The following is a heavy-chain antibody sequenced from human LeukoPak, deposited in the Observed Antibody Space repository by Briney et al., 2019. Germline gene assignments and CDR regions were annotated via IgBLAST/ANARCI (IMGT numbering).Heavy chain of an antibody. CDR2: ISSSSSYI. D-gene: IGHD6-19*01. CDR1: GFTFSSYS. Sequence: GGALRLSCAASGFTFSSYSMNWVRQAPGKGLEWGSSISSSSSYIYYADSVKGRFTISRDNAKTSLYLQMNSLRAEDTAVYYCAISSGWTIDYWGQGTLVTVSS. J-gene: IGHJ4*02. CDR3: AISSGWTIDY. V-gene: IGHV3-21*01.